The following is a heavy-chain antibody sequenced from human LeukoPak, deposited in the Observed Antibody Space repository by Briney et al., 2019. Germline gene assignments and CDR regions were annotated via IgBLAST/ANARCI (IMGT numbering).Heavy chain of an antibody. Sequence: GASVKVSCKASGGTFSSYAISWVRQAPGQGLEWMGGIIPIFGTADYAQKFQGRVTMTTDTSTSTAYMELRSLKSDDTAVYYCASLKNYYDSSGYLVTDAFDIWGQGTMVTVSS. D-gene: IGHD3-22*01. CDR2: IIPIFGTA. CDR3: ASLKNYYDSSGYLVTDAFDI. V-gene: IGHV1-69*05. J-gene: IGHJ3*02. CDR1: GGTFSSYA.